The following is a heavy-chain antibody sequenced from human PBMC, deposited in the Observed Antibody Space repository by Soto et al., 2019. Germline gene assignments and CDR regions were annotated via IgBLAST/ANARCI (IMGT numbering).Heavy chain of an antibody. CDR3: ARDRDAYGSGNYYNRIDF. J-gene: IGHJ4*02. CDR2: IIPIFGTP. D-gene: IGHD3-10*01. Sequence: QVQLVQSGAEVKKPGSSVKVSCKASGGIFSTYAISWLRQAPGQGLEWMGGIIPIFGTPNYAQRFQVRFTITADESTSTASMELSRMRSEETAVYYCARDRDAYGSGNYYNRIDFWGQGTLVTVSS. CDR1: GGIFSTYA. V-gene: IGHV1-69*01.